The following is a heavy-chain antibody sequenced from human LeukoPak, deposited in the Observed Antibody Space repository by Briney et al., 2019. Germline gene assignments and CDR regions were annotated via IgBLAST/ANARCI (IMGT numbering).Heavy chain of an antibody. CDR2: IIPILGIA. Sequence: SSVTVSCKATGGTFSSYAISWVRQAPGQGLEWMGRIIPILGIANYAQKFQGRVTITADKSTSTAYMELSSLRSEDTAVYYCARVFPSRRYYDILTGYAYWGQGTLVTVSS. CDR3: ARVFPSRRYYDILTGYAY. J-gene: IGHJ4*02. V-gene: IGHV1-69*04. CDR1: GGTFSSYA. D-gene: IGHD3-9*01.